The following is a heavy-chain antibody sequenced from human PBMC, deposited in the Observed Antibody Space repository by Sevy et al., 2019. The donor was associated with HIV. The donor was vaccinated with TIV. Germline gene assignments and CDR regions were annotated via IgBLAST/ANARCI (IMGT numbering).Heavy chain of an antibody. CDR3: ANKRGYSHGPFDY. Sequence: SETLSLTCTVSGGSISSSDSYWSWIRQPPGKGLEWIGYIHFSGGTYYNPLLKSRVAMSVDTSGRQFSLRLSFMTAADTAVYYCANKRGYSHGPFDYWGQGALVTVSS. V-gene: IGHV4-30-4*01. CDR1: GGSISSSDSY. CDR2: IHFSGGT. D-gene: IGHD5-12*01. J-gene: IGHJ4*02.